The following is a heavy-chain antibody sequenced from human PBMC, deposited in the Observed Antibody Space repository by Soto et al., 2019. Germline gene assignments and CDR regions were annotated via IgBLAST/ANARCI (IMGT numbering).Heavy chain of an antibody. J-gene: IGHJ6*02. D-gene: IGHD6-25*01. CDR3: ASSRYSGAEGAGMDV. V-gene: IGHV3-48*03. CDR2: ISSSGSTI. CDR1: GFTFSSYE. Sequence: EVQLVESGGGLVQPGGSLRLSCAASGFTFSSYEMNWVRQATGTGLEWVSYISSSGSTIYYADSVKGRFTNSRDNAKNSLHLQMNSLRAEDTAVYYCASSRYSGAEGAGMDVWGQGTTVTVSS.